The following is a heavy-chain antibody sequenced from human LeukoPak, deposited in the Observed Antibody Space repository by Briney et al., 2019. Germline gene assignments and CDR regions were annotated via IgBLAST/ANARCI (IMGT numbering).Heavy chain of an antibody. CDR3: ARAENDGYSYGTPFDY. Sequence: PSQTLSLTCTVSGGSISSGDYYWSWIRQPPGKGLEWIGYIYYSGSTYYNPSLKSRVAISVDTSKNQFSLKLSSVTAADTAVYYCARAENDGYSYGTPFDYWAREPWSPSPQ. J-gene: IGHJ4*02. CDR2: IYYSGST. D-gene: IGHD5-18*01. CDR1: GGSISSGDYY. V-gene: IGHV4-30-4*08.